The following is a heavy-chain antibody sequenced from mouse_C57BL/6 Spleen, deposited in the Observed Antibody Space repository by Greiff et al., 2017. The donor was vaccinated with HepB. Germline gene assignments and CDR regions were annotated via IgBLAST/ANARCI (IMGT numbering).Heavy chain of an antibody. V-gene: IGHV1-77*01. CDR3: ARWDSNYSYFDV. J-gene: IGHJ1*03. CDR1: GYTFTDDY. D-gene: IGHD2-5*01. Sequence: VQGVESGAELVKPGASVKICCKASGYTFTDDYINWVNQRPGQGLEWIGKIGPGSGSTYYNEKLKGKATLTADKSSSPAYMQLSSLTSEDSAVYFCARWDSNYSYFDVCGTGPTVIVSS. CDR2: IGPGSGST.